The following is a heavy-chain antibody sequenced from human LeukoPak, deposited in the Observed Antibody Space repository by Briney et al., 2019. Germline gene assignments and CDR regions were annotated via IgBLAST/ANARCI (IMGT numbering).Heavy chain of an antibody. CDR3: ARDGYSSDWYPLDAFEI. CDR1: GYTFTSYD. V-gene: IGHV1-8*01. CDR2: MNPNSGNT. Sequence: ASVKVSCKASGYTFTSYDINWVRQATGQGLEWMGWMNPNSGNTGYAQKFQGRVTMTRNTSISTAYMELSSLRSDDTAVYYCARDGYSSDWYPLDAFEIWGQGTMVTVSS. D-gene: IGHD6-19*01. J-gene: IGHJ3*02.